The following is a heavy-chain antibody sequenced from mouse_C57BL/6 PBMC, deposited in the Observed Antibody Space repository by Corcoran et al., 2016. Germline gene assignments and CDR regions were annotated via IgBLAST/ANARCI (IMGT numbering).Heavy chain of an antibody. CDR1: GYTFTDYN. D-gene: IGHD1-1*01. V-gene: IGHV1-22*01. J-gene: IGHJ4*01. CDR3: ARGRFLLGAMDY. CDR2: INPNNGGT. Sequence: EVQLQQSGPELVKPGASVKMSCKASGYTFTDYNMHWVKQSHGKSLEWIGYINPNNGGTSYNQKFKGKATLTVDKSSSTAYMELRSLTSEDSAVYYCARGRFLLGAMDYWGQGTSVTVSS.